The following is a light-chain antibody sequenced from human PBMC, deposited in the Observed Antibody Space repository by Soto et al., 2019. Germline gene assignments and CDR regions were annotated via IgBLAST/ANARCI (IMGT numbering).Light chain of an antibody. V-gene: IGKV1-5*03. CDR3: QQYHIFLT. Sequence: DIQMTQSPSTLSASVGDSVTITCRASQSIGPALAWYQQKPGKAPNLLIYRASALESGVPSRFSGSGSGTEFTLAISSLQPDDFATYYCQQYHIFLTFGQGTKLQIK. CDR2: RAS. CDR1: QSIGPA. J-gene: IGKJ2*01.